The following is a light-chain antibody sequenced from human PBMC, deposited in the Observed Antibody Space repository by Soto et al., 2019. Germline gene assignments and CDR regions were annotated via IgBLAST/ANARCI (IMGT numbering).Light chain of an antibody. CDR3: GSWDGSLCAYV. Sequence: QSVMTQPPSVSAAPGQKVTISCSGGSSNIGGNSVSWYQQLPGTAPKLLIYDDNKRPSGIPDRFSGSKSGTSATLGITGFQTGDEADYYCGSWDGSLCAYVFGTGTKLTVL. V-gene: IGLV1-51*01. CDR2: DDN. CDR1: SSNIGGNS. J-gene: IGLJ1*01.